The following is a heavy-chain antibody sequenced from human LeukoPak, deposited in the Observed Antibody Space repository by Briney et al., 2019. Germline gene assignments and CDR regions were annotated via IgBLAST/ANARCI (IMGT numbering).Heavy chain of an antibody. J-gene: IGHJ3*02. Sequence: SETLSLTCAVYGGSFSGYYWSWIRQPPGKGLEWIGEINHSGSTNYNPSLKSRVSISVDTSKNQFSLKLSSVTAADTAVYYCARHEPRVTTASFDIWGQGTMVTVSS. CDR1: GGSFSGYY. V-gene: IGHV4-34*01. D-gene: IGHD4-17*01. CDR2: INHSGST. CDR3: ARHEPRVTTASFDI.